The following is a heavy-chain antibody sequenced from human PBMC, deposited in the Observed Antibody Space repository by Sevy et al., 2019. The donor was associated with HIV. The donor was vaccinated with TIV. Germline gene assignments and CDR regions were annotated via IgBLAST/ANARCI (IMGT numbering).Heavy chain of an antibody. Sequence: SETLSLTCTVSGGSISSSSYYWGWIRQPPGKGLEWIGYIYYSGSTNYNPSLKSRVTISVDTSKNQFSLKLSSVTAADTAVYYCATQYYYDSSGYPSFYFDYWGQGTLVTVSS. J-gene: IGHJ4*02. CDR1: GGSISSSSYY. CDR2: IYYSGST. V-gene: IGHV4-61*05. CDR3: ATQYYYDSSGYPSFYFDY. D-gene: IGHD3-22*01.